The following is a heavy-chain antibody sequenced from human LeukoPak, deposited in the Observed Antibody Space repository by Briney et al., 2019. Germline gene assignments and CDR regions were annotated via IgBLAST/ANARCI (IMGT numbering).Heavy chain of an antibody. V-gene: IGHV3-48*04. CDR2: ISSSSSTI. CDR3: ARGGGDYVPWYFDL. Sequence: GGSLRLSCAASGFTFSSYSMNWVRQAPGKGLEWVSYISSSSSTIYYADSVKGRFTISRDNAKNSLYLQMNSLRAEDTAVYYCARGGGDYVPWYFDLWGRGTLVTVSS. CDR1: GFTFSSYS. J-gene: IGHJ2*01. D-gene: IGHD2-21*02.